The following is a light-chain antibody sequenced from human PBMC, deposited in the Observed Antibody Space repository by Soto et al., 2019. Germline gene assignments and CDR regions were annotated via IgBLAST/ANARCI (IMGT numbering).Light chain of an antibody. CDR3: QQYNNWPRT. CDR2: GVS. CDR1: QSVSSD. J-gene: IGKJ1*01. Sequence: EIVMTQSPATLSVSPGERPTLSCRASQSVSSDLAWYQQKPGQAPRLLMYGVSTRPTGIPARFSGSGSGTEFTLTIYSLQSEDFAVYYCQQYNNWPRTFGQGTKVEIK. V-gene: IGKV3-15*01.